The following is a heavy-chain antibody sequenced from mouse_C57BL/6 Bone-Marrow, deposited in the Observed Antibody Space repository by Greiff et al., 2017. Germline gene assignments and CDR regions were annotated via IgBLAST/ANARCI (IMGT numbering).Heavy chain of an antibody. V-gene: IGHV1-81*01. CDR2: IYPRSGNT. D-gene: IGHD1-1*02. Sequence: VKLMESGAELARPGASVKLSCKASGYTFTSYGISWVKQRTGQGLEWFGEIYPRSGNTYYNEKFKGKATLTADKSSSTAYMELRSLTSEDSAVYFCARGLCSMDYWGQGTSVTVSS. CDR3: ARGLCSMDY. CDR1: GYTFTSYG. J-gene: IGHJ4*01.